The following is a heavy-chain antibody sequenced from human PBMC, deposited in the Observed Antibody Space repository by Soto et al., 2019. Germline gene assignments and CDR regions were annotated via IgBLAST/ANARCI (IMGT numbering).Heavy chain of an antibody. CDR3: AREAILIAARPVDS. D-gene: IGHD6-6*01. CDR2: IYYSGST. Sequence: PSETLSLTCTVSGGSISSGDYYWSWIRQPPGKGLEWIGYIYYSGSTYYNPSLKSRVTISVDTSKNQFSLKLSSVTAADTAVYYCAREAILIAARPVDSWGQGTLVNVS. CDR1: GGSISSGDYY. V-gene: IGHV4-30-4*01. J-gene: IGHJ4*02.